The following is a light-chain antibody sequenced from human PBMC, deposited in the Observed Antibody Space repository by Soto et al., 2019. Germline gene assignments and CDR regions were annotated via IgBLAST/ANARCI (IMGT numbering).Light chain of an antibody. V-gene: IGKV3-20*01. CDR1: QGVSSSY. Sequence: IVLTHSPGTLSFSPGEIAALSVRAVQGVSSSYLAWYQQKPGQAPRLLIYGASSRPTGIPARFSGSGSGTEFTLTISRLQPEDFAAYYCQQYGSSPWTFGQGTQVDIK. CDR3: QQYGSSPWT. CDR2: GAS. J-gene: IGKJ1*01.